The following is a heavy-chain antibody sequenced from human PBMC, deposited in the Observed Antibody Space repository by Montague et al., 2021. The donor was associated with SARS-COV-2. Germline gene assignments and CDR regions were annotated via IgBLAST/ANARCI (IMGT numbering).Heavy chain of an antibody. V-gene: IGHV6-1*01. D-gene: IGHD1-1*01. CDR2: TYYRSKWYN. CDR1: GDSVSSNSAT. Sequence: CVISGDSVSSNSATWNWVWQSPSRGLEWLGRTYYRSKWYNDYAVSVRGRVTINPDTSKNQFSLQLNSVTPEDTAIYYCTSGREGNYNVMDVWGQGTTVTVSS. CDR3: TSGREGNYNVMDV. J-gene: IGHJ6*02.